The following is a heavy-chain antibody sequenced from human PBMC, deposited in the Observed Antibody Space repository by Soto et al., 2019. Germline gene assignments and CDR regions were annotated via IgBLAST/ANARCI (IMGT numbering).Heavy chain of an antibody. D-gene: IGHD4-17*01. J-gene: IGHJ6*03. CDR2: IYYSGST. Sequence: QVQLQESGPGLVKPSQTLSLTCTVSGGSISSGGYYWSWIRQHPGKGLEWIGYIYYSGSTYYNPSLKSRVTISVDTSKNQFSLKLSSVIAADTAVYYCARGVRYGGYYYMDVWGKGTTVTVSS. CDR1: GGSISSGGYY. V-gene: IGHV4-31*03. CDR3: ARGVRYGGYYYMDV.